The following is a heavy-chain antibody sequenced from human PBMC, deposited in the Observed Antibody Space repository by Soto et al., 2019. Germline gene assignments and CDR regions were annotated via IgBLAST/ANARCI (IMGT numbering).Heavy chain of an antibody. D-gene: IGHD5-18*01. V-gene: IGHV3-74*01. CDR1: GFTFSNYW. Sequence: AGGSLRLSCAASGFTFSNYWMHWVRQGPGKGLGWVARIYSDGSVTTYADSVKGRFTISRDNAKSTLYLQMNSLRAEDTAVYYCATLNSFGSDYWGRGTLVTVSS. CDR2: IYSDGSVT. J-gene: IGHJ4*02. CDR3: ATLNSFGSDY.